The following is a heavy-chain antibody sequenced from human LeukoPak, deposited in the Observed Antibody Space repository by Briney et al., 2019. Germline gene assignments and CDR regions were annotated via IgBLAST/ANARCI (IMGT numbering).Heavy chain of an antibody. CDR1: GFIFDGYG. CDR3: ARAWGYGGYGGGDY. D-gene: IGHD4-17*01. J-gene: IGHJ4*02. V-gene: IGHV3-20*04. Sequence: WAGGSLRLSGAASGFIFDGYGLSWVRQAPGKGLEWVSGINWNGGSTGYADSVKGRFTISRDNAKNSLYLQMNSLRVEDTALYYCARAWGYGGYGGGDYWGQGTLVTVSS. CDR2: INWNGGST.